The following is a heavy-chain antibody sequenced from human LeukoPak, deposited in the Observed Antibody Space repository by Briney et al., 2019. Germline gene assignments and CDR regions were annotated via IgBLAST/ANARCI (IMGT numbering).Heavy chain of an antibody. CDR1: GFTFRNYD. CDR3: VRGGIRVSGIDAFDI. J-gene: IGHJ3*02. D-gene: IGHD5/OR15-5a*01. CDR2: IGIGDDT. Sequence: GGSLRLSCAASGFTFRNYDMHWVRQAPGRGLEWVSAIGIGDDTHYPDSVKGRFTISRENVKNSLYLQMSSQRDGDTAMYYCVRGGIRVSGIDAFDIWGQETMVTVSS. V-gene: IGHV3-13*01.